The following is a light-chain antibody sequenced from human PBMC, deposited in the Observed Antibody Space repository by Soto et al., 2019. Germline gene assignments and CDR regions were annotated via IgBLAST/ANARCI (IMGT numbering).Light chain of an antibody. CDR2: DNN. Sequence: QSVLTQPPSVSAARGHKVTISCSGSSSNIGNNYVSWYQQLPGTAPKLLIYDNNKRPSGIPDRFSGSKSGTSATLGITGLQTGDEADYYCGTWDSSLSAVFGGGTKVTVL. J-gene: IGLJ3*02. V-gene: IGLV1-51*01. CDR3: GTWDSSLSAV. CDR1: SSNIGNNY.